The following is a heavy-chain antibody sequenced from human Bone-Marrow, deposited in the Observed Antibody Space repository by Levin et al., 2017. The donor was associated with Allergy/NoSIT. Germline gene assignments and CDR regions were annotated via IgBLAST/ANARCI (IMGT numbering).Heavy chain of an antibody. CDR2: IGGRGDTS. J-gene: IGHJ4*02. CDR3: AKQRGANIDF. D-gene: IGHD1-26*01. V-gene: IGHV3-23*01. Sequence: PGGSLRLSCAASGFAFSSFAMGWVRQAPGGGLEWVSTIGGRGDTSDYSDSVRGRFTVSRDNSNDTLFLQLSRLRPEDTATYYCAKQRGANIDFWGQGTLVTVSS. CDR1: GFAFSSFA.